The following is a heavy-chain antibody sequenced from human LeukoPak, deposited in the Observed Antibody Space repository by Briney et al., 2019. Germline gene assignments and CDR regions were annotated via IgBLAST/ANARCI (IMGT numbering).Heavy chain of an antibody. CDR2: IKQDGSEK. Sequence: GGSLRLSCAASGFTFSSYWMSWVRQAPGKGLEWVANIKQDGSEKYYVDSVKGRCTISRDNAKNSLYLQMNSLRAEDTAVYYCARIYCSATDCYYDYWGQGTQVTVSS. D-gene: IGHD2-15*01. CDR1: GFTFSSYW. CDR3: ARIYCSATDCYYDY. J-gene: IGHJ4*02. V-gene: IGHV3-7*01.